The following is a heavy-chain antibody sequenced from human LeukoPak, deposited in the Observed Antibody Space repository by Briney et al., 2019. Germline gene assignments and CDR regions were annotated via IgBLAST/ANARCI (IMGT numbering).Heavy chain of an antibody. CDR3: ASGPSYCGGDCYYYFDY. J-gene: IGHJ4*02. D-gene: IGHD2-21*01. Sequence: GGSLRLSCAASGFTFSSYGMHWVRQAPGKGLEGVAVISDDGSNKYYADSVKGRFTISRDNYKNSLYLQMNSLRAEDTAVYYCASGPSYCGGDCYYYFDYWGQGPLVPVSS. CDR2: ISDDGSNK. V-gene: IGHV3-30*03. CDR1: GFTFSSYG.